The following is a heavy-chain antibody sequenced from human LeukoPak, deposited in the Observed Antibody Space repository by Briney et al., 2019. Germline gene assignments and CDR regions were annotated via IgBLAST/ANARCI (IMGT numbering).Heavy chain of an antibody. V-gene: IGHV4-34*01. CDR2: INHSGST. CDR3: ARGPPYYDSSRSSG. Sequence: SETLSLTRAVYGGSFSGYYWSWIRQPPGKGLEWIGEINHSGSTNYNPSLKSRVTISVDTSKNQFSLKLSSVTAADTAVYYCARGPPYYDSSRSSGWGQGTLVTVSS. D-gene: IGHD3-22*01. J-gene: IGHJ4*02. CDR1: GGSFSGYY.